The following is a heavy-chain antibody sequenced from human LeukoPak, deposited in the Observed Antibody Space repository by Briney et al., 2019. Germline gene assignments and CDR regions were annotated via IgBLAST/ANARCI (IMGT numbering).Heavy chain of an antibody. CDR3: ARRGIFSWYFDL. Sequence: SETLSLTCTVSGGSISSYYWSWIRQPPGKGLEWIGYIYYSGSTNYNPSLKSRVTISVDTSKNQFSLKLSSVTAADTAVYYCARRGIFSWYFDLWGRGTLVTVSS. J-gene: IGHJ2*01. V-gene: IGHV4-59*12. CDR1: GGSISSYY. D-gene: IGHD3-3*01. CDR2: IYYSGST.